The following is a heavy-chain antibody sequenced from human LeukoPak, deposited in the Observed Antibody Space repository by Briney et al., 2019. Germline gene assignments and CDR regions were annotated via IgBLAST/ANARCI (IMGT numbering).Heavy chain of an antibody. CDR1: GYSFTSYW. Sequence: GESLKISCKGSGYSFTSYWIGWVRQMPGKGLEWMGIIYPGDSDTRYSPSFQGQATISADKSISTAYLQWSSLKASDTAMYYCARREDTLGIAFDIWGQGTMVTVSP. J-gene: IGHJ3*02. D-gene: IGHD7-27*01. CDR3: ARREDTLGIAFDI. V-gene: IGHV5-51*01. CDR2: IYPGDSDT.